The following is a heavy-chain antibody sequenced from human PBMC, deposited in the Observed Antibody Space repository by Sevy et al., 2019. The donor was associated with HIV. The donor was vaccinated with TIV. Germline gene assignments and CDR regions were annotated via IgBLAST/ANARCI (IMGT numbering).Heavy chain of an antibody. Sequence: GGSLRLSCAASGVTFGSYGMHWVRQAPGKGLEWVAYISYDRSDKNYGDSVKDRFTISRDNSKNTVYLQMNSLRAEDTAIYYCARVFSSYYFDYWGQGSLVTVSS. V-gene: IGHV3-30*02. CDR2: ISYDRSDK. D-gene: IGHD6-6*01. CDR3: ARVFSSYYFDY. J-gene: IGHJ4*02. CDR1: GVTFGSYG.